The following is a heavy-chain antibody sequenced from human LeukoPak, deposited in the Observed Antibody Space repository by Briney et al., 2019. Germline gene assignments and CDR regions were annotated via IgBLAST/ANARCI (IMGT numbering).Heavy chain of an antibody. CDR2: IYYSGST. D-gene: IGHD6-13*01. Sequence: PSETLSLTCTVSGGSISSYYWTWIRQPPGKGLEWIGYIYYSGSTNYNPSLKSRVTISVDTSKNQFSLKLTSVTAADTAVYYCARDHEQQLAYDYWGQGTLVTVSS. J-gene: IGHJ4*02. CDR1: GGSISSYY. CDR3: ARDHEQQLAYDY. V-gene: IGHV4-59*01.